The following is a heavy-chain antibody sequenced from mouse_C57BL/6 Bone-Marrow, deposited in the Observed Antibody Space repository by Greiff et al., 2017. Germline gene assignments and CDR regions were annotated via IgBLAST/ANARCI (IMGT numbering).Heavy chain of an antibody. V-gene: IGHV1-59*01. CDR3: ALYYPDWFAY. J-gene: IGHJ3*01. D-gene: IGHD1-1*01. Sequence: QVQLQQPGAELVRPGTSVKLSCKASGYTFTSYWMHWVKQRPGQGLEWIGVIDPSDSYTNYNQKFKGKATLTVDTSSSTAYMQLSSLTSEDSAVYYCALYYPDWFAYWGQGTLVTVSA. CDR2: IDPSDSYT. CDR1: GYTFTSYW.